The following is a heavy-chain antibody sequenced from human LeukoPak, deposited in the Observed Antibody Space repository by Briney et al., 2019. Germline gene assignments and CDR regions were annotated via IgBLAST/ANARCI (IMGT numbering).Heavy chain of an antibody. CDR2: ISSSSSYI. CDR1: GFTFSSYS. Sequence: GGSLRLSCAASGFTFSSYSMNWVRQAPGKGLEWVSSISSSSSYIYYADSVKGRCTISRDNAKNSLYLQMNSLRAEDTAVYYCASAWSRGFQHWGQGTLVTVSS. J-gene: IGHJ1*01. CDR3: ASAWSRGFQH. D-gene: IGHD2-15*01. V-gene: IGHV3-21*01.